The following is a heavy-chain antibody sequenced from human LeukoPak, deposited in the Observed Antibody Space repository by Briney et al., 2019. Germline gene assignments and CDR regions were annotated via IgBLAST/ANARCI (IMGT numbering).Heavy chain of an antibody. Sequence: KPSETLSLTCAVYGGSFSGYYWSWIRQPPGKGLEWIGEINHSGSTNYNPSLKSRVTISVDTSKNQFSLKLSSVTAADTAVYYCAREGRRDYDSSGYLTFDDWGQGTLVTVSS. CDR2: INHSGST. V-gene: IGHV4-34*01. D-gene: IGHD3-22*01. J-gene: IGHJ4*02. CDR3: AREGRRDYDSSGYLTFDD. CDR1: GGSFSGYY.